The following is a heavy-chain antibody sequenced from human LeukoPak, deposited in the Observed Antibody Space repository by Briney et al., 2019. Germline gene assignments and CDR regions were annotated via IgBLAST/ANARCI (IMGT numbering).Heavy chain of an antibody. Sequence: RASVKVSCEASGYTFTSYGISWVRQAPGQGLEWMGWISAYNGNTNYAQKLQGRVTMTTDTSTSTAYMELRSLRSDDTAVYYCATVDSSASSFALDYWGQGTLVTVSS. CDR3: ATVDSSASSFALDY. V-gene: IGHV1-18*01. D-gene: IGHD3-22*01. CDR2: ISAYNGNT. J-gene: IGHJ4*02. CDR1: GYTFTSYG.